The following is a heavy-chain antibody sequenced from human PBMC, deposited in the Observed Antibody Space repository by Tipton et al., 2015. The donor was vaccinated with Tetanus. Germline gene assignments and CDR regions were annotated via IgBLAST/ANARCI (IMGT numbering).Heavy chain of an antibody. J-gene: IGHJ4*02. V-gene: IGHV3-33*01. Sequence: SLRLSCAASGFIFSSYGIHWVRQAPGKGLEWVAVSWYDGTDKYCADSVKGRFTISRDNSKNTLYLQMNSPRAEDTAVYYCAREADCSGGSCFSGDFDNWGQGTQVTVSS. CDR2: SWYDGTDK. D-gene: IGHD2-15*01. CDR1: GFIFSSYG. CDR3: AREADCSGGSCFSGDFDN.